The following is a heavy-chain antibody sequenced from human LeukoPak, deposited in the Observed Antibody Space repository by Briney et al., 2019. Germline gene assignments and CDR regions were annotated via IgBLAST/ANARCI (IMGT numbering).Heavy chain of an antibody. J-gene: IGHJ4*02. V-gene: IGHV3-21*01. CDR1: GFTFSSYR. Sequence: GGSLRLSCAASGFTFSSYRMNWVRQAPGKGLEWVSSISSGSTYINYADSVKGRFTIPRDNAKNSLYLQMNSLRAEDTAVYYCARDLGSGYVFFDYWGQGTLVTVSS. CDR2: ISSGSTYI. CDR3: ARDLGSGYVFFDY. D-gene: IGHD5-12*01.